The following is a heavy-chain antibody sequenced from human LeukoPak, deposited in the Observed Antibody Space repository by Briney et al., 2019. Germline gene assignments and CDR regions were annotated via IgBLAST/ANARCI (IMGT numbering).Heavy chain of an antibody. CDR3: ARDYGGYEDWFDP. CDR2: IRYDGSNK. J-gene: IGHJ5*02. D-gene: IGHD4-23*01. Sequence: PGRSLRLSCAASGFTFSSYGMHWVRQAPGKGLEWVAFIRYDGSNKYYADSVKGRFTISRDNSKNSLYLQMNSLRAEDTAVYYCARDYGGYEDWFDPWGQGTLVTVSS. CDR1: GFTFSSYG. V-gene: IGHV3-33*08.